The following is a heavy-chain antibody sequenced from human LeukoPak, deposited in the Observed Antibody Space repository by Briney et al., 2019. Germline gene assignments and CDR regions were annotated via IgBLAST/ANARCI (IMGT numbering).Heavy chain of an antibody. CDR2: INPNSGGT. J-gene: IGHJ5*02. CDR1: GYTFTGYY. Sequence: ASVKVSCKASGYTFTGYYMHWVRQAPGQGLEWMGWINPNSGGTNYAQKFRGRVTMTRDTSISTAYMELSRLRSDDTAVYYCARWTGSGYIRWFDPWGQGTLVTVSS. V-gene: IGHV1-2*02. CDR3: ARWTGSGYIRWFDP. D-gene: IGHD6-19*01.